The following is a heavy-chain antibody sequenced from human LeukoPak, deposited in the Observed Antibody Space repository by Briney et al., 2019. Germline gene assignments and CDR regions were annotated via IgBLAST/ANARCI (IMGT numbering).Heavy chain of an antibody. CDR1: GYTLTDYY. V-gene: IGHV1-2*06. Sequence: ASVRVSCKASGYTLTDYYIHWVRQAPGQGLEWMGRINPNSGGTNYAQKFQGRVTMTRDTPINTVYLKLTSLRSTDTALYYCARALGVGFAEDVYYFDSWGQGSLVTVSS. J-gene: IGHJ4*02. CDR3: ARALGVGFAEDVYYFDS. D-gene: IGHD3-10*01. CDR2: INPNSGGT.